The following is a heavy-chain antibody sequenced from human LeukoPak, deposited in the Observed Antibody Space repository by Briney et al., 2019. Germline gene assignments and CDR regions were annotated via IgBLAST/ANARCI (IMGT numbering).Heavy chain of an antibody. J-gene: IGHJ4*02. CDR1: GFTFSGFT. CDR2: IGTSSSTT. CDR3: AKSRDGYNMYYFDY. D-gene: IGHD5-24*01. Sequence: GGSLRLSCAASGFTFSGFTMNWVRQAPGKGLEWVSYIGTSSSTTYYADSVKGRFTISRDNSKNTLFLQMNSLRAEDTAVYYCAKSRDGYNMYYFDYWGQGTLVTVSS. V-gene: IGHV3-48*01.